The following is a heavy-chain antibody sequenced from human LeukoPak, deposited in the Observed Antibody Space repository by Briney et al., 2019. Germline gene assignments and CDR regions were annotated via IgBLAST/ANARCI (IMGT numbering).Heavy chain of an antibody. CDR1: GGSISSSSYY. D-gene: IGHD5-18*01. J-gene: IGHJ4*02. CDR2: IYYSGST. V-gene: IGHV4-39*01. Sequence: TSETLSLTCTVSGGSISSSSYYWGWIRQPPGKGLEWIGSIYYSGSTYYNPSLKSRVTISVDTSKNQFSLKLSSVTAADTAVYYCARPRYSYGYYFDYWGQGTLVTVSS. CDR3: ARPRYSYGYYFDY.